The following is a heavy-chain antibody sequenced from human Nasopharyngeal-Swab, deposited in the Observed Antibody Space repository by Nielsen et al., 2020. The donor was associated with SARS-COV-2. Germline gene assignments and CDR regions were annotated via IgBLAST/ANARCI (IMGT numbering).Heavy chain of an antibody. CDR1: GFTVSSNY. D-gene: IGHD6-19*01. CDR2: IYSGGST. V-gene: IGHV3-53*01. Sequence: GESLKISCAASGFTVSSNYMSWVCQAPGKGLEWVSVIYSGGSTYYADSVKGRFTISRDNSKNTLYLQMNSLRAEDTAVYYCARDLYRQQWPLYNYYGMDVWGQGTTVTVSS. CDR3: ARDLYRQQWPLYNYYGMDV. J-gene: IGHJ6*02.